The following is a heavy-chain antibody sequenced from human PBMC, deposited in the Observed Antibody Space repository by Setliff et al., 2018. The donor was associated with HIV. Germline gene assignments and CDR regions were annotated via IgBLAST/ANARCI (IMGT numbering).Heavy chain of an antibody. D-gene: IGHD6-19*01. V-gene: IGHV3-7*01. CDR3: TKDHLSGWASDC. CDR1: GFTFSNAW. Sequence: GGSLRLSCAASGFTFSNAWVIWVRQAPGKGLEWVAKIKQDGSEEYYVDSVKGRFTISRDNAKNSVYLQMNSLRVEDTAMYYCTKDHLSGWASDCWGQGTLVTVSS. CDR2: IKQDGSEE. J-gene: IGHJ4*02.